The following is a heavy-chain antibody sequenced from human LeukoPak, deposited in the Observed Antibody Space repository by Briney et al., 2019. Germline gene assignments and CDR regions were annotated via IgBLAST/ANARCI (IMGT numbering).Heavy chain of an antibody. Sequence: SVKASCKASGGTFSSYAISWVRQAPGQGLEWMGGIIPIFGTANYAQKFQGRVTITADESTSTAYMELSSLRSEDTAVYYCARGPYYDFWSGYYTGDYYYGMDVWGQGTTVTVSS. V-gene: IGHV1-69*13. CDR1: GGTFSSYA. J-gene: IGHJ6*02. CDR3: ARGPYYDFWSGYYTGDYYYGMDV. CDR2: IIPIFGTA. D-gene: IGHD3-3*01.